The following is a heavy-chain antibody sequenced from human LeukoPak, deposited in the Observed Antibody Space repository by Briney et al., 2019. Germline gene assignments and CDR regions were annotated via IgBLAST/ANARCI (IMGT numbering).Heavy chain of an antibody. CDR3: ARETGAFDI. Sequence: GASVTVSCMASVYTFTDYYMHWVGQAPGQGLEWMGWINPNSGGTNYAQKFQGRVTMTRDTSISTAYMELSRLRSDDTAVYYCARETGAFDIWGQGTMVTVSS. D-gene: IGHD3-10*01. V-gene: IGHV1-2*02. CDR2: INPNSGGT. CDR1: VYTFTDYY. J-gene: IGHJ3*02.